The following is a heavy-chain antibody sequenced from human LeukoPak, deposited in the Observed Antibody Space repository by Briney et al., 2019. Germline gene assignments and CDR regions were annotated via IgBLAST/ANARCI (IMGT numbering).Heavy chain of an antibody. CDR3: ARVEPYNDFWSGYYERGPFDY. CDR1: GYTFTGYY. CDR2: INPNSGGT. V-gene: IGHV1-2*02. J-gene: IGHJ4*02. Sequence: ASVNVSCKASGYTFTGYYMHWVRQAPGQGLEWMGWINPNSGGTNYAQKFQGRVTMTRDTSISTAYMELSRLRSDDTDVYYCARVEPYNDFWSGYYERGPFDYWGQGTLVTVSS. D-gene: IGHD3-3*01.